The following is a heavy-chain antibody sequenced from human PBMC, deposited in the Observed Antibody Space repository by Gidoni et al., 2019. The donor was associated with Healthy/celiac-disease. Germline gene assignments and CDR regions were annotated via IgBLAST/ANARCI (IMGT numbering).Heavy chain of an antibody. Sequence: QVQLVQSGAEVKKPGASVKVSCKVSGYTLTALSMHWVRKAPGKGLEWMGGFEPEDGETIYAQKFQGRVTMTEETTTDTAYMELSSLRSEDTAVYYCATIAYSGYDWGGYFDYWGQGTLVTVSS. CDR3: ATIAYSGYDWGGYFDY. D-gene: IGHD5-12*01. CDR2: FEPEDGET. CDR1: GYTLTALS. J-gene: IGHJ4*02. V-gene: IGHV1-24*01.